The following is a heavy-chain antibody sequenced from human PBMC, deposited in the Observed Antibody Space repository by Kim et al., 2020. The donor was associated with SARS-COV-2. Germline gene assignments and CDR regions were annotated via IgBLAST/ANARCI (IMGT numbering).Heavy chain of an antibody. V-gene: IGHV3-23*01. J-gene: IGHJ4*02. Sequence: DPVQGRFPISRDNSKNTLYLQMTSLRAADTAVYYCAKEVPLPADGGYFDYWGQGTLVTVSS. CDR3: AKEVPLPADGGYFDY.